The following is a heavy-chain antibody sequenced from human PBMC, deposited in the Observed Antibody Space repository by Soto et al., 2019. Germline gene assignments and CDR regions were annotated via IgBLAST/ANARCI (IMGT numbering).Heavy chain of an antibody. D-gene: IGHD3-3*01. CDR2: INPNSGGT. Sequence: ASVKVSCKASGCTFTGYYMHWVRQAPGQGLEWMGWINPNSGGTNYAQKFQGRVTMTRDTSISTACMELSRLRSDDTAVYYCARDRADYDFWSGSHLRYFDYWGQGTLVTVSS. CDR3: ARDRADYDFWSGSHLRYFDY. CDR1: GCTFTGYY. J-gene: IGHJ4*02. V-gene: IGHV1-2*02.